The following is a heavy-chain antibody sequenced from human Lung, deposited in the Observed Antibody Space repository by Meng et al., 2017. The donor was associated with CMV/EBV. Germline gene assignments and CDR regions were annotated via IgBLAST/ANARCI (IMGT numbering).Heavy chain of an antibody. CDR2: IGTVGDT. CDR1: GFTFSTYD. CDR3: ARARSPTHFDY. V-gene: IGHV3-13*01. Sequence: GGSLRLSSTASGFTFSTYDFHWVRKPTGKGMEGVSSIGTVGDTYSIGSVKGRFIISREDAKNSVYLQMNGLRDGDTGQYYCARARSPTHFDYWGQGTLVTVSS. J-gene: IGHJ4*02.